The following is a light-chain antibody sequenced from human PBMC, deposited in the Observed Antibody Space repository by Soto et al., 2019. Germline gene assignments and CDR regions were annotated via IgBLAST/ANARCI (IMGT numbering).Light chain of an antibody. Sequence: QSVLTQPASVSGSPGQSITISCTGTSSDVGFSNYIFWYQQHPGKAPKLIISDVSNRPSGVSNRFSGSKSANTASLTISGLQAEDEADYYCSSFTSSDTDVFGSGTKV. CDR3: SSFTSSDTDV. V-gene: IGLV2-14*03. CDR2: DVS. J-gene: IGLJ1*01. CDR1: SSDVGFSNY.